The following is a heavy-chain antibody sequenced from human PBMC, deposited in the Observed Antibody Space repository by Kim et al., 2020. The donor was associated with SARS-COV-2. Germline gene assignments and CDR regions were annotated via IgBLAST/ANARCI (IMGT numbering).Heavy chain of an antibody. CDR3: AREGERTYNWFDP. CDR2: INTNTGNP. J-gene: IGHJ5*02. CDR1: GYTFTKYA. Sequence: ASVKVSCKASGYTFTKYAMNWVRQAPGQGLEWMGWINTNTGNPTYAQGFTGRFVFSFDTSVSTAYLQISSLQAEDTAVYYCAREGERTYNWFDPWGQGTLVAVS. D-gene: IGHD1-26*01. V-gene: IGHV7-4-1*02.